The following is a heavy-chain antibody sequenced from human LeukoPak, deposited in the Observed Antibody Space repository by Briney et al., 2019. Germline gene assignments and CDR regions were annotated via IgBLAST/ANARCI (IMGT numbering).Heavy chain of an antibody. V-gene: IGHV5-51*01. J-gene: IGHJ3*02. CDR2: VYPGDSDT. Sequence: GESLKISCKGSGYIFTAYWIGWVRQMPGKGLEWMGIVYPGDSDTRYSPSFQGQVTISADKSISTAYLQWSSLRASDTAIYYCARQIHNWNYLGLSGFDIWGQGTMVTVSS. CDR1: GYIFTAYW. D-gene: IGHD1-7*01. CDR3: ARQIHNWNYLGLSGFDI.